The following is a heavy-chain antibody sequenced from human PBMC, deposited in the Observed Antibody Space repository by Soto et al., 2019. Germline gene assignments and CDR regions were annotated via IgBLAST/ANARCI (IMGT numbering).Heavy chain of an antibody. CDR2: IYYSGST. CDR3: ESLIVDTAMVSSHKYYFDY. V-gene: IGHV4-39*07. CDR1: GGSISSSSYY. J-gene: IGHJ4*02. D-gene: IGHD5-18*01. Sequence: SETLSLTCTVSGGSISSSSYYWGWIRQPPGKGLEWIGSIYYSGSTYYNPSLKSRVTISVDTSKNQFSLKLSCVTAGDGAVNYCESLIVDTAMVSSHKYYFDYWGQGTLVTVSS.